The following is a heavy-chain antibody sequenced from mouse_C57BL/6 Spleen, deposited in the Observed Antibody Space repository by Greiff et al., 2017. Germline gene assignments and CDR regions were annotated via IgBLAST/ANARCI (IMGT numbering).Heavy chain of an antibody. CDR3: ARPYDGYYEGYLFAY. Sequence: VQLQQSGPELVKPGASVKISCKASGYSFTGYYMHWVKQSSEKSLEWIGEINPNTGGTSYNQKFKGKATLTVDKSSSTAYMQLKSLTSEDSAVYYCARPYDGYYEGYLFAYWGQGTLVTVSA. J-gene: IGHJ3*01. V-gene: IGHV1-43*01. CDR1: GYSFTGYY. D-gene: IGHD2-3*01. CDR2: INPNTGGT.